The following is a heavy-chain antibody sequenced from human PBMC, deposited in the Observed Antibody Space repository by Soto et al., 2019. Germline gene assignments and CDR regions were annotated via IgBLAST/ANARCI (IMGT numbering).Heavy chain of an antibody. Sequence: ASVKVSCKASGYTFTGYYMHWVRQAPGQGLEWMGWINPNSGGTNYAQKFQGRVTMTRDTSISTAYMELSRLRSDDTAVYYCARDRAYCSSTSCWTWWFDPWGQGTLVTVSS. V-gene: IGHV1-2*02. D-gene: IGHD2-2*01. J-gene: IGHJ5*02. CDR1: GYTFTGYY. CDR2: INPNSGGT. CDR3: ARDRAYCSSTSCWTWWFDP.